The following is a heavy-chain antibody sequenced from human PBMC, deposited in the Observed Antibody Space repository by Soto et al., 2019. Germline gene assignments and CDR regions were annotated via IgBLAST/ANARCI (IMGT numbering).Heavy chain of an antibody. CDR2: IYHSGST. D-gene: IGHD3-9*01. Sequence: SETLSLTCAVSGGSISSSNWLSWLRQPPGKGLEWIGEIYHSGSTNYNPSLKSRVTISVDKSKNQLSLKLRSVTAGDTTVYYCARGGSLLRYFDWLLNGMDVWGQGTTVTVSS. V-gene: IGHV4-4*02. CDR3: ARGGSLLRYFDWLLNGMDV. J-gene: IGHJ6*02. CDR1: GGSISSSNW.